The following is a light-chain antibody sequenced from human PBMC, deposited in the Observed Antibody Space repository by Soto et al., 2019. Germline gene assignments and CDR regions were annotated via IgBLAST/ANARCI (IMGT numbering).Light chain of an antibody. CDR1: SSHIGSNT. V-gene: IGLV1-44*01. CDR2: SNN. J-gene: IGLJ1*01. Sequence: HSVLTPPPPASWAPREGGPITFSGSSSHIGSNTVNWYQQLPGTAPKLLIYSNNQRPSGVPDRFSGSKSGTSASLAISGLQSEDEADYYCAAWDDSLNAYYVFGTGTRSPS. CDR3: AAWDDSLNAYYV.